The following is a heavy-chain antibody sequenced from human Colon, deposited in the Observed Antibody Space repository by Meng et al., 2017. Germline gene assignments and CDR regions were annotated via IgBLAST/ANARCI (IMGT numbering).Heavy chain of an antibody. V-gene: IGHV1-8*01. CDR3: ARTAMLDS. Sequence: QVKLVQSGAEVRKPWASVKVTCKASGYTFTSSDINWVRQATGRGLEWLGWMNPNNGNTGSAQKFQGRVSMTRDTSIGTAYMELSGLTSEDTAVYYCARTAMLDSWGQGTLVTVSS. D-gene: IGHD2-2*01. CDR2: MNPNNGNT. J-gene: IGHJ5*01. CDR1: GYTFTSSD.